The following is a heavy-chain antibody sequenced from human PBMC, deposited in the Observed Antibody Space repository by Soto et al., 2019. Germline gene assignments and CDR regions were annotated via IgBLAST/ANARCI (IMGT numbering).Heavy chain of an antibody. J-gene: IGHJ4*02. CDR2: ISGGGDTS. V-gene: IGHV3-23*01. Sequence: PGGSLRLSCAASGFTFSNAISWVRQAPGKGLEWVSIISGGGDTSYYADSVKGRFTISRDNSRNTLYLQMNSLRAGDSAKYYCAKEGTSGLYYFDYWGPGTLVTVSS. D-gene: IGHD6-19*01. CDR3: AKEGTSGLYYFDY. CDR1: GFTFSNA.